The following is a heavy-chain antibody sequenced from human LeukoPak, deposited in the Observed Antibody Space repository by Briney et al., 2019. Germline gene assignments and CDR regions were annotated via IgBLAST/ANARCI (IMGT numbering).Heavy chain of an antibody. D-gene: IGHD3-22*01. J-gene: IGHJ3*02. V-gene: IGHV3-53*01. Sequence: PGGSLRLSCAASGFTVSSNYMSWVRQAPGRGLEWVSVIYTGGSTYYADSVKGRFTISRDNSKNTLYLQMNSLRAEDTAVYYCARDLGRYDSNQGPLDAFDIWDQGTMVTVSS. CDR3: ARDLGRYDSNQGPLDAFDI. CDR1: GFTVSSNY. CDR2: IYTGGST.